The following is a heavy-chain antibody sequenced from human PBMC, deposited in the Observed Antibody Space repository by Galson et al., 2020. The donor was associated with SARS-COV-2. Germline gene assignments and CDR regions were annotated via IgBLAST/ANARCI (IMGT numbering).Heavy chain of an antibody. J-gene: IGHJ3*01. V-gene: IGHV3-30*18. CDR3: AKASSILWFGQFRCDAFDV. CDR2: ISYEGSKK. D-gene: IGHD3-10*01. CDR1: GFTFNNYG. Sequence: QAGGSLRLSCVASGFTFNNYGMHWVRQAPGKGLEWVAVISYEGSKKSYADSVNGRFTISRDSFKNTLFLQMNSLRPDDTAVYFCAKASSILWFGQFRCDAFDVWGQGTMVTVSS.